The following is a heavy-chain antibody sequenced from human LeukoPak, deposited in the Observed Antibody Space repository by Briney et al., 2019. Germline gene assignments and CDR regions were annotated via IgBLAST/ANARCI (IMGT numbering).Heavy chain of an antibody. CDR1: GFTFSSYA. CDR2: ISYDGSNK. D-gene: IGHD6-13*01. J-gene: IGHJ1*01. V-gene: IGHV3-30-3*01. Sequence: PGGSLRLSCAASGFTFSSYAMHWVRQAPGKGLEWVAVISYDGSNKYYADSVKGRFTISRDNSKNTLYLQMNSLRAEDTAVYYCASVYSSSWYSNFQHWGQGTLVTVSS. CDR3: ASVYSSSWYSNFQH.